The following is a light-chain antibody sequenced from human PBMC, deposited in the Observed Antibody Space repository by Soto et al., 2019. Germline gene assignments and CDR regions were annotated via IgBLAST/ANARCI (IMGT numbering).Light chain of an antibody. Sequence: QLVLTQSPSASASLGASVKLTCTLSSGHSSYAIAWHQQQPEKGPRYLMKLNTDGSHSKGDGTPDRFSGSTSGAECYLTISSLQSEDEADYYCQTWGTGIGVFGGGTKLTVL. V-gene: IGLV4-69*01. CDR3: QTWGTGIGV. CDR2: LNTDGSH. CDR1: SGHSSYA. J-gene: IGLJ2*01.